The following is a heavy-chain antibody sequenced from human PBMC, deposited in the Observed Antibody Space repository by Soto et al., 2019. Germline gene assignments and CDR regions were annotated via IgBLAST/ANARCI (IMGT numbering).Heavy chain of an antibody. CDR1: GFTFSGYG. V-gene: IGHV3-30*03. CDR2: ISHDGSDK. D-gene: IGHD1-1*01. CDR3: ATWSQREHAFDV. Sequence: PGGSLRLSCVASGFTFSGYGMHWVRQAPGKGLEWLAVISHDGSDKYYADSVRGRFTISRDNSENTLYLQMNSLRPEDTAVYYCATWSQREHAFDVWGLGTMVTVSS. J-gene: IGHJ3*01.